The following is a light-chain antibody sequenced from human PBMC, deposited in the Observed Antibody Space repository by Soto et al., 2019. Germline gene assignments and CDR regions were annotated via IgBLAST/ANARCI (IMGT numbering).Light chain of an antibody. CDR1: QSVISY. CDR3: QQRYSWPPIT. J-gene: IGKJ5*01. Sequence: EIVLTQSPATLSLSPGERATLSCRASQSVISYLAWYQQKPGQVPRLLIYDTSNRATDIPARFSGSGSGTDFTLTISSLEPEDFAVYYCQQRYSWPPITFGQGARLEIK. V-gene: IGKV3-11*01. CDR2: DTS.